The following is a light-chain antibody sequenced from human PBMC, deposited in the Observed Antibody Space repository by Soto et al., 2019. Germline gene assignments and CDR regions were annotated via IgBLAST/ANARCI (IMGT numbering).Light chain of an antibody. J-gene: IGKJ2*01. CDR1: QSVLTW. V-gene: IGKV1-5*03. CDR2: KAS. CDR3: KHYFSYPYA. Sequence: DIQVTQSPATLSASVGDTVSITCRASQSVLTWLAWYQQKPGKAPNLLIYKASRLRDGVPSRFSGSGSGTDFTLTISSLHPDDFASYFCKHYFSYPYAFGQGTKLEI.